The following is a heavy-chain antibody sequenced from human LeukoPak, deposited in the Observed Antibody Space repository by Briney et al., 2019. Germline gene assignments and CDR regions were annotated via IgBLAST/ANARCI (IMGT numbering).Heavy chain of an antibody. Sequence: GASVKVSCKASGYTFTGYYMHWVRQAPGQGLEWMGWINPNSGGTNYAQKFQGRVTMTRDTSISTAYMELSRLRSDDTAVYYCARGGGTQLWLQGDYFDYWGQGTLVTVSS. CDR1: GYTFTGYY. V-gene: IGHV1-2*02. D-gene: IGHD5-18*01. CDR3: ARGGGTQLWLQGDYFDY. CDR2: INPNSGGT. J-gene: IGHJ4*02.